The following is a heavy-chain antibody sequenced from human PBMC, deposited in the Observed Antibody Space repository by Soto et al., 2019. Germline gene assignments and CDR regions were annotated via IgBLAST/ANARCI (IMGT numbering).Heavy chain of an antibody. CDR2: IIPIFGTA. CDR1: GGTFSSYA. Sequence: QVQLVQSGAEVKKPGSSVKVSCKASGGTFSSYAISWVRQAPGQGLEWMGGIIPIFGTANYAQKFQGRVTIAADASTSPAYMELSSLRAEDPAVYYCATYPRGRGYYYGMDVWGHGPTVTVSS. J-gene: IGHJ6*02. D-gene: IGHD1-26*01. CDR3: ATYPRGRGYYYGMDV. V-gene: IGHV1-69*12.